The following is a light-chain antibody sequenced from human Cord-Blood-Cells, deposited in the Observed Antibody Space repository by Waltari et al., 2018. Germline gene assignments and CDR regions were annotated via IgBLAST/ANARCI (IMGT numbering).Light chain of an antibody. Sequence: QSVLTQPPPAPGTPGQRVTISCSGSSSNFGRNHVYWYQQLPGTAPTLLIYRNKPRPSGVPVVVSGSKSGTSASLSISGLRSEDEADYYCAAWDASLSVVVFGGGTKLTVL. V-gene: IGLV1-47*01. CDR2: RNK. CDR1: SSNFGRNH. CDR3: AAWDASLSVVV. J-gene: IGLJ2*01.